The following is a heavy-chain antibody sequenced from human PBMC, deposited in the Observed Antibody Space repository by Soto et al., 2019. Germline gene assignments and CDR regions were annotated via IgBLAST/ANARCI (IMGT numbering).Heavy chain of an antibody. CDR2: IYYSGGT. J-gene: IGHJ5*02. Sequence: SETLSLTCTVSGGSISSYYWGWIRQPPGKGLEWIGYIYYSGGTNYNPSLKSRVTISVDTSKNQFSLKLSSVTAADTAVYYCARDLSTGVPYSSSNWFDPWGQGTLVTVSS. V-gene: IGHV4-59*01. CDR1: GGSISSYY. CDR3: ARDLSTGVPYSSSNWFDP. D-gene: IGHD6-13*01.